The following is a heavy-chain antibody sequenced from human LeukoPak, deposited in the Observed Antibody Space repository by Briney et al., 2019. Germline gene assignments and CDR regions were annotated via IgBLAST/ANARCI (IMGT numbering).Heavy chain of an antibody. V-gene: IGHV3-15*01. D-gene: IGHD3-3*01. CDR3: TTDPRWRVGSFFDF. J-gene: IGHJ4*02. CDR2: IQSKANGGTA. CDR1: GFTFSNTW. Sequence: PGGSLRLSCAASGFTFSNTWMSWVRQAPGKGLEWVGRIQSKANGGTADYAAPVKGRFTISRDDSENTLYLQMNSLKTEDTAVYYCTTDPRWRVGSFFDFWGQGTLVTVSS.